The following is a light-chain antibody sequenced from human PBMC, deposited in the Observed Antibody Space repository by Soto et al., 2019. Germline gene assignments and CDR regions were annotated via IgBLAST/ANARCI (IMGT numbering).Light chain of an antibody. V-gene: IGKV1-27*01. Sequence: ILMTQSPSSRSAFVGDRVTITCRASQDIGNFLAWYQQKPGKVPKLLIYAASTLQSGVPSRFSGSGSGTDFTLTISSLQPEDVATYYCQKCKVAPFTFGGGTKVDIK. CDR3: QKCKVAPFT. J-gene: IGKJ4*01. CDR1: QDIGNF. CDR2: AAS.